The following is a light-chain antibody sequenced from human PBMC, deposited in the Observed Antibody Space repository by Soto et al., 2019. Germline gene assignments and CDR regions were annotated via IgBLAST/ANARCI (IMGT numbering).Light chain of an antibody. V-gene: IGLV2-23*01. CDR1: SSDVGSYNF. Sequence: QSVLTQPASVSGSPGQSITISCTGTSSDVGSYNFVSWYQQYPGKVPKLMIFEAGKRPSGVSNRFSGSKSGNTASLTISGLQAEDEADYYCCSYAGSRTWVFGGGTKLTVL. J-gene: IGLJ3*02. CDR3: CSYAGSRTWV. CDR2: EAG.